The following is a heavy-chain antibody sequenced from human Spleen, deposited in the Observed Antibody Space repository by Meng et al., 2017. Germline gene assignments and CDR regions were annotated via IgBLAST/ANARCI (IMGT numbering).Heavy chain of an antibody. CDR3: ARGYSRGKYFQH. D-gene: IGHD6-13*01. CDR2: IYHSVST. Sequence: QVQLQESGRVVVKPAVTLSLHCAVCGGSISSSNWWSWVRQPPGKGLEWTGDIYHSVSTNYNPSPKSRVTISVDTSKNQFSLKLSSVTAADTAVYYCARGYSRGKYFQHWGQGTLVTVSS. CDR1: GGSISSSNW. V-gene: IGHV4-4*02. J-gene: IGHJ1*01.